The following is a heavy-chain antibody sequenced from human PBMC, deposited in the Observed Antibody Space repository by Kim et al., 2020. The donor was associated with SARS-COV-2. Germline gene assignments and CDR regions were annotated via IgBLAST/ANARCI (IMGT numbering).Heavy chain of an antibody. CDR2: ISYDGSNK. D-gene: IGHD1-1*01. Sequence: GGSLRLSCAASGFTFSNYGMHWVRQAPGKGLEWVAVISYDGSNKYYADSVKGRFTISRDNSKNTLYLQMNSLRAEDTAVYYCAKRNRDGDYYGMDVWGQGTTVTVSS. CDR3: AKRNRDGDYYGMDV. J-gene: IGHJ6*02. V-gene: IGHV3-30*18. CDR1: GFTFSNYG.